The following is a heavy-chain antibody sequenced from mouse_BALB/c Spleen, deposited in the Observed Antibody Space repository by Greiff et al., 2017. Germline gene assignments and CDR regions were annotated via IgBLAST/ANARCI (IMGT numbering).Heavy chain of an antibody. D-gene: IGHD4-1*02. CDR1: GFTFSSYT. CDR2: ISNGGGST. V-gene: IGHV5-12-2*01. Sequence: EVQRVESGGGLVQPGGSLKLSCAASGFTFSSYTMSWVRQTPEKRLEWVAYISNGGGSTYYPDTVKGRFTISRDNAKNTLYLQMSSLKSEDTAMYYCARFPQLGFDYWGQGTTLTVSS. CDR3: ARFPQLGFDY. J-gene: IGHJ2*01.